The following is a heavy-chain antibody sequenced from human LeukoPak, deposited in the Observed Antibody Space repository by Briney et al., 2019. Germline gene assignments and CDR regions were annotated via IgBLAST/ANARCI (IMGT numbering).Heavy chain of an antibody. CDR3: ARGDQSIVVVPAAMPGFDY. CDR2: ISYDGSNK. J-gene: IGHJ4*02. V-gene: IGHV3-30*04. Sequence: PGGSLRLSCAASGFTFSSYAMHWVRQAPGKGLEWVAVISYDGSNKYYADSVKGRFTIPRDNSKNTLYLQMNSLRAEDTAVYYCARGDQSIVVVPAAMPGFDYWGQGTLVTVSS. CDR1: GFTFSSYA. D-gene: IGHD2-2*01.